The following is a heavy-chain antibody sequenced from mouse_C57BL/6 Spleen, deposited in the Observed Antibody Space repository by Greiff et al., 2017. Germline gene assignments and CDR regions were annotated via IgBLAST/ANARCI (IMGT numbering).Heavy chain of an antibody. CDR3: ARRDYYSNYDAMDY. CDR2: INPNNGGT. D-gene: IGHD2-5*01. J-gene: IGHJ4*01. CDR1: GYTFTDYN. Sequence: EVQVVESGPELVKPGASVKMSCKASGYTFTDYNMHWVKQSHGKSLEWIGYINPNNGGTSYNQKFKGKATLTVNKSSSTAYMELRSLTSEDSAVYYCARRDYYSNYDAMDYWGQGTSVTVSS. V-gene: IGHV1-22*01.